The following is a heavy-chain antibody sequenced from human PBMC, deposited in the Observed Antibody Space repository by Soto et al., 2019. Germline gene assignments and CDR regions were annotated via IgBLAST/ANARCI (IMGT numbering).Heavy chain of an antibody. CDR1: GFTFSSSV. D-gene: IGHD6-13*01. Sequence: QVQLVESGGGVVQPGRSLRLSCAASGFTFSSSVMHWVRQAPGKGLEWVAVISYDRNNKYYADSVKGRFTISRDNSKNTLYLQMNSLRVEDTAVYYCARDLGSSWYVKWFDPWGQGPRVTVSS. CDR3: ARDLGSSWYVKWFDP. CDR2: ISYDRNNK. J-gene: IGHJ5*02. V-gene: IGHV3-30-3*01.